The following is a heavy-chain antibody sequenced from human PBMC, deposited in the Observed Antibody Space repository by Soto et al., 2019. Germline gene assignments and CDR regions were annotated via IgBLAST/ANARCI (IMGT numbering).Heavy chain of an antibody. Sequence: QVQLVQSGAEVKKPGSSVKVSCKASGGTFSSYAISWVRQAPGQGLEWMGGIIPIFGTANYAQKFQGRVTITADESTTTAYMELSSLRSEDTAVYYCARESYCSSTSCPYYYYYYGMDVWGQGTTVTVSS. J-gene: IGHJ6*02. D-gene: IGHD2-2*01. CDR2: IIPIFGTA. CDR1: GGTFSSYA. CDR3: ARESYCSSTSCPYYYYYYGMDV. V-gene: IGHV1-69*01.